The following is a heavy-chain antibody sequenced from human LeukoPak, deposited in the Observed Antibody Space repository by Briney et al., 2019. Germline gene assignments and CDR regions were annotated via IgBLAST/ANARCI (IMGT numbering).Heavy chain of an antibody. CDR3: GRWASGHLFDY. D-gene: IGHD2-15*01. V-gene: IGHV4-34*01. Sequence: SETLSLTCAVYGGSFSGYYWSWIRQPPGKGLEWIGEINHSGSTNYNPSLKSRVTISVDTSKNQFSLKLSSVTAADTAVYYCGRWASGHLFDYWGQGTLVTVSS. CDR1: GGSFSGYY. J-gene: IGHJ4*02. CDR2: INHSGST.